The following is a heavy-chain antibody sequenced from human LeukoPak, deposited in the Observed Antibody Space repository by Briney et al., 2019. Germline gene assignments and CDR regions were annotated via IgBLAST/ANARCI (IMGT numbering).Heavy chain of an antibody. V-gene: IGHV5-51*01. CDR1: GYTFTNYW. D-gene: IGHD6-13*01. Sequence: GESLKISCKGSGYTFTNYWIGWVRQMPGKGLEYMGIIYPGDSDTRYSPSFQGQVTISADKSISTGYLQWSSLKASDTAIYYCARLAVSSIWSVYFDYWGQGTLVTVSS. CDR2: IYPGDSDT. CDR3: ARLAVSSIWSVYFDY. J-gene: IGHJ4*02.